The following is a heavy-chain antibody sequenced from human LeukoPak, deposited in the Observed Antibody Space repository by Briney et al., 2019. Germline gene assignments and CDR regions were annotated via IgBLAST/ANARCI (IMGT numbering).Heavy chain of an antibody. Sequence: GSLRLSCAASGFTFSSYAMSWIRQPPGKGLEWIGSIYYSGSTYYNPSLKSRVTISVDTSKNQFSLKLSSVTAADTAVYYCARTIDYWGQGTLVTVSS. J-gene: IGHJ4*02. V-gene: IGHV4-39*01. CDR1: GFTFSSYA. CDR3: ARTIDY. CDR2: IYYSGST. D-gene: IGHD5-24*01.